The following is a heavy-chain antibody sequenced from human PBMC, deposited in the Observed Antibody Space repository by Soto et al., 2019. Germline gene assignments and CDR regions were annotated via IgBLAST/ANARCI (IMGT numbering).Heavy chain of an antibody. CDR2: IYYNGNT. Sequence: SETLSLTCTVSNGSISSVDYYWSWIRQTPGKGLEWIVYIYYNGNTFYNPSLQGRVSISLDTSKNQFSLAVNSMTAADTAVYYCAREIRSVLSWFDPWGQGTLVTVSS. J-gene: IGHJ5*01. CDR1: NGSISSVDYY. CDR3: AREIRSVLSWFDP. D-gene: IGHD3-3*01. V-gene: IGHV4-30-4*01.